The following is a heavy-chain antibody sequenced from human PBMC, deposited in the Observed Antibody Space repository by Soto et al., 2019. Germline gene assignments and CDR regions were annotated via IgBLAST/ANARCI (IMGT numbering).Heavy chain of an antibody. CDR3: ARDGWAAGYYYYYGMDV. J-gene: IGHJ6*02. CDR1: GFTFSSCA. CDR2: ISYDGSNK. D-gene: IGHD6-13*01. Sequence: GGSLRLSCAASGFTFSSCAMHWVRQAPGKGLEWVAVISYDGSNKYYADSVKGRFTISRDNSKNTLYLQMNSLRAEDTAVYYCARDGWAAGYYYYYGMDVWGQGTTVTVSS. V-gene: IGHV3-30-3*01.